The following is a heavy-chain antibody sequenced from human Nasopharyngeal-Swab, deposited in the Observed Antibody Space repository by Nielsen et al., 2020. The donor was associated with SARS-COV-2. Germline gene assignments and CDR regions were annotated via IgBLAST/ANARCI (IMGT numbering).Heavy chain of an antibody. CDR1: GGTFSSDA. CDR2: IIPIFGTA. V-gene: IGHV1-69*13. J-gene: IGHJ5*02. CDR3: APVVSSSSPP. Sequence: SVKVSCKASGGTFSSDAISWVRKTPGQGLEWMGGIIPIFGTANYAQKFQGRVTITADESTSTAYMELSSLRSGDTAVYYCAPVVSSSSPPWGQGTLVTVSS. D-gene: IGHD6-13*01.